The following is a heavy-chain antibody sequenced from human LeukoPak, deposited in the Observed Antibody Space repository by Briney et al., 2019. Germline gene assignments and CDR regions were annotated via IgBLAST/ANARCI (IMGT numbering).Heavy chain of an antibody. CDR2: IYYSGST. J-gene: IGHJ4*02. V-gene: IGHV4-59*01. Sequence: YPSETLSLTCTVSGGSISSYYWSWIRQPPGKGLEWIGYIYYSGSTNYNPSLKSRVTISVDTSKNQFSLKLSSVTAADTAVYYCARLRVRGYGYGPWEGPTWVDYWGQGTLVTVSS. CDR3: ARLRVRGYGYGPWEGPTWVDY. CDR1: GGSISSYY. D-gene: IGHD5-18*01.